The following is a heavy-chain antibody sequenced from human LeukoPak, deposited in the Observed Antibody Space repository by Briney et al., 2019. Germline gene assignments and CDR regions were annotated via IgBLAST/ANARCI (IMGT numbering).Heavy chain of an antibody. J-gene: IGHJ4*02. CDR3: AKDVYRDYVVDY. D-gene: IGHD4-17*01. CDR2: ISGSGGST. V-gene: IGHV3-23*01. Sequence: GGSLRLSCAAFGFTFSSYAMSWVRQAPGKGLEWVSAISGSGGSTYYADSVKGRFTISRDNSKNTLYLQMNSLRAEDTAVYYCAKDVYRDYVVDYWGQGTLVTVSS. CDR1: GFTFSSYA.